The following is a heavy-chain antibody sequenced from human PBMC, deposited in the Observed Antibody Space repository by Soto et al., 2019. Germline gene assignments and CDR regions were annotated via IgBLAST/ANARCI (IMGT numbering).Heavy chain of an antibody. V-gene: IGHV3-48*03. D-gene: IGHD2-2*01. J-gene: IGHJ4*01. CDR3: VRKYPGTRPFDY. CDR1: GFTFSSYE. CDR2: ISSSGSTI. Sequence: GGSLRLSCAASGFTFSSYEMNWVRQAPGKGLEWVSYISSSGSTIYYADSVKGRFTISRDNSRTTLYLQMNSLRVEDTALYYCVRKYPGTRPFDYWGQGTLVTVSS.